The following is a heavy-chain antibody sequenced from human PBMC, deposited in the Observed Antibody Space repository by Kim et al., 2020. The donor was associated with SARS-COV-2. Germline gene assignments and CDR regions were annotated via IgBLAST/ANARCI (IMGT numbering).Heavy chain of an antibody. V-gene: IGHV3-30*02. D-gene: IGHD6-13*01. J-gene: IGHJ1*01. Sequence: YADSVNGRFTISRDNSKNTLYLKMNSLRAEDTAVYYWAKATHSSSWYLPYWGQGTLVSVSS. CDR3: AKATHSSSWYLPY.